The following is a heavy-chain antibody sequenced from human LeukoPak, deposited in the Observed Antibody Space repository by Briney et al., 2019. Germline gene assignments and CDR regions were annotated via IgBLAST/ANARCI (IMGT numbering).Heavy chain of an antibody. D-gene: IGHD3-10*01. CDR1: GLTFSSAS. V-gene: IGHV3-21*01. J-gene: IGHJ4*02. CDR3: AGSRGKRITMFRVFDH. Sequence: GGSLRLFCVVSGLTFSSASMAWVRQAPGKGLEWVSSISSTSEYIFQKDSLKGRFTISRDNAKNSVFLQMNSLRAEDTAVFYCAGSRGKRITMFRVFDHWGQGTLVTVSS. CDR2: ISSTSEYI.